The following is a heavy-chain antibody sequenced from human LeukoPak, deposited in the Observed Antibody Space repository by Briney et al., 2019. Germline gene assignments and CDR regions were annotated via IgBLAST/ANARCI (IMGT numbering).Heavy chain of an antibody. D-gene: IGHD3-3*01. Sequence: PGGSLRLSCAASGFTFSSYGMHWVRQAPGKELEWVAVIWYDGSNKYYADSVKGRFTISRDNSKNTLYLQMNSLRAEDTAVYYCAKNGVWSGYYPYYYYYYMDVWGKGTTVTVSS. CDR1: GFTFSSYG. V-gene: IGHV3-33*06. J-gene: IGHJ6*03. CDR2: IWYDGSNK. CDR3: AKNGVWSGYYPYYYYYYMDV.